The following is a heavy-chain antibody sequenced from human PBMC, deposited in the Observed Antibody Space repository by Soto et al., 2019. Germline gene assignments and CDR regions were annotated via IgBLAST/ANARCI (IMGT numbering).Heavy chain of an antibody. CDR3: ARKGPTILGKPPNSLYFDL. CDR1: GFTFSSYS. D-gene: IGHD1-1*01. Sequence: WGSLRISCVSSGFTFSSYSMGWVRQAPGKGLDWVANIKQDGSEKYYVDSVKGRFTISRDNAKNSLYLQMNSLRAEDTAVYYCARKGPTILGKPPNSLYFDLWGRGTMVTVSS. V-gene: IGHV3-7*03. CDR2: IKQDGSEK. J-gene: IGHJ2*01.